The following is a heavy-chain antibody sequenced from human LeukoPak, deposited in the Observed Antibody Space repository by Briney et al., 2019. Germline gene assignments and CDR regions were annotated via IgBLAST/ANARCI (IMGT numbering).Heavy chain of an antibody. J-gene: IGHJ4*02. CDR1: SYSISSGYY. CDR3: ARQRYQYDTSGYWASRDFDY. D-gene: IGHD3-22*01. CDR2: VYHTGKS. V-gene: IGHV4-38-2*01. Sequence: SETLSLTCAVSSYSISSGYYWGWIRQPPGKGLEWIGSVYHTGKSYYNPSLKSRVTISVDTSKNQFSLKLTSVTAADTAVYYCARQRYQYDTSGYWASRDFDYWGQGTLVSVSS.